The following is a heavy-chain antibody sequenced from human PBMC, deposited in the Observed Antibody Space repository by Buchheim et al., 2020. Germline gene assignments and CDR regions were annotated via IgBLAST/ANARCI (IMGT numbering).Heavy chain of an antibody. CDR3: ARGLGYYDSSGYYLNWFDP. CDR2: INHSGST. J-gene: IGHJ5*02. CDR1: GGSISSYY. Sequence: QVQLQESGPGLVKPSETLSLTCTVSGGSISSYYWSWIRQPPGKGLEWIGEINHSGSTNYNPSLKSRVTISVDTSKNQFSLKLSSVTAADTAVYYCARGLGYYDSSGYYLNWFDPWGQGTL. D-gene: IGHD3-22*01. V-gene: IGHV4-59*12.